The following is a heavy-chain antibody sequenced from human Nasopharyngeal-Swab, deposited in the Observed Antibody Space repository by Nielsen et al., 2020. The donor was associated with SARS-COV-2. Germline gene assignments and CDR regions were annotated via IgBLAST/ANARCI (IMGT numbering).Heavy chain of an antibody. CDR2: ISYDGSNK. J-gene: IGHJ5*02. CDR3: ARERVAWIVVEVAGREFDP. D-gene: IGHD2-15*01. V-gene: IGHV3-30-3*01. Sequence: GGSLRLSCAASGFTFSSYAMHWVRQAPGKGLEWVAVISYDGSNKYYADSVKGRFTISRDNSKNTLYLQMNSLRAEDTAVYYCARERVAWIVVEVAGREFDPWGQGTLVTVSS. CDR1: GFTFSSYA.